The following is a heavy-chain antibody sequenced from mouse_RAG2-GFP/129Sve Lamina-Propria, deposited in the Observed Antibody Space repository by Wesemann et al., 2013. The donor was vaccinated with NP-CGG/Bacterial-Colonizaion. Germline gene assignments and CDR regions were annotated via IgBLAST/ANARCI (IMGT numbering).Heavy chain of an antibody. V-gene: IGHV1-12*01. D-gene: IGHD1-1*02. CDR2: GNGAT. Sequence: GNGATSYNQKFKGKATLTVDKSSSTAYLQLSSLTSEDTAVYYCARGSPWYFDVWGTGTTVTVSS. CDR3: ARGSPWYFDV. J-gene: IGHJ1*03.